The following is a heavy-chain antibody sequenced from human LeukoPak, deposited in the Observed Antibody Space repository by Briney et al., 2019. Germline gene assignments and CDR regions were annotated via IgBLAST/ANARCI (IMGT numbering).Heavy chain of an antibody. CDR1: GGSISSYY. D-gene: IGHD3-3*01. Sequence: SETLSFTCTVPGGSISSYYWSWIRQPAGKGLEWIGRIYSSGTTNYNPSLKSRVTMSVDTSKNQFSLELSSVTAADTAVYYCARDFGGTYVAIYWGQGTLVTVSS. CDR2: IYSSGTT. V-gene: IGHV4-4*07. CDR3: ARDFGGTYVAIY. J-gene: IGHJ4*02.